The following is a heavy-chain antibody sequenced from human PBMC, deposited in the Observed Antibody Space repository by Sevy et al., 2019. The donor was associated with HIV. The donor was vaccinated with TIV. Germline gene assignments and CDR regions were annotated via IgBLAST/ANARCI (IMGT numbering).Heavy chain of an antibody. CDR2: MNPNSGNT. J-gene: IGHJ6*02. Sequence: ASVKVSCKASGYTFTSYDINWVRQATGQGLEWMGWMNPNSGNTGYAQKFQGIVTMTRNTSISTAYMELSSLRSEDTAVYYCARGAPLSIGWYPYYYYGMDVWGQGTTVTVSS. CDR3: ARGAPLSIGWYPYYYYGMDV. D-gene: IGHD6-19*01. V-gene: IGHV1-8*01. CDR1: GYTFTSYD.